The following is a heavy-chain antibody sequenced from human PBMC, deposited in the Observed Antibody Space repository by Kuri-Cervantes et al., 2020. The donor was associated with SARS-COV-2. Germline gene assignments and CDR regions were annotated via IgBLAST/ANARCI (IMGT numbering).Heavy chain of an antibody. D-gene: IGHD1-26*01. V-gene: IGHV4-38-2*01. Sequence: ESLKISCAVSGYSISSGYYWGWIRQPPGKGLEWIGSIYHSGSTHYKPSLKSRVTISVDTSKNQFSLKLSSVTAADTAVYYCARAGSYLDAFDIWGQGTMVTVSS. J-gene: IGHJ3*02. CDR2: IYHSGST. CDR3: ARAGSYLDAFDI. CDR1: GYSISSGYY.